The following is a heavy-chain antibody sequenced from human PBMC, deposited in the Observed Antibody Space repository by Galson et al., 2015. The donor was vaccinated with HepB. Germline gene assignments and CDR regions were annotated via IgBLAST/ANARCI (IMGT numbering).Heavy chain of an antibody. D-gene: IGHD2-15*01. Sequence: QSGAEVKKPGESLRISCKGSGYSFTSYWISWVRQMPGKGLEWMGRIDPSDSYTNYSPSFQGHVTISADKSISTAYLQWSSLKASDTAMYYCARLGGGYCSGGSCYSVDYWGQGTLVTVSS. V-gene: IGHV5-10-1*01. CDR2: IDPSDSYT. CDR3: ARLGGGYCSGGSCYSVDY. J-gene: IGHJ4*02. CDR1: GYSFTSYW.